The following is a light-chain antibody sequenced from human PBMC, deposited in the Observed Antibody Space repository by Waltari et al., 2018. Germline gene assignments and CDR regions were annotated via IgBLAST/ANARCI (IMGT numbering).Light chain of an antibody. CDR2: YAN. V-gene: IGKV1-5*01. J-gene: IGKJ4*01. CDR1: QGISSY. CDR3: QQYNTYSS. Sequence: DIQMSQSPSSLSASVGDRVTITCRASQGISSYLNWYQQKPGKAPKLLIYYANSLASGVPSRFSGSGSGTEFTLTISSLQPDDFATYYCQQYNTYSSFGGGTKVEIK.